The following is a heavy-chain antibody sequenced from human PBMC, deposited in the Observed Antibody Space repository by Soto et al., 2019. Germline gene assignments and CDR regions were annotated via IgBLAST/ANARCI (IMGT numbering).Heavy chain of an antibody. J-gene: IGHJ6*02. V-gene: IGHV1-69*13. D-gene: IGHD6-13*01. Sequence: SVKVSCKASGGTFSSYAISWVRQAPGQGLEWMGGIIPIFGTANYAQKFQGRVTITADESTSTAYMELSSLRSEDTAVYYCASSSSWVNPYYYYYGMDVWGQGTTVTVSS. CDR1: GGTFSSYA. CDR2: IIPIFGTA. CDR3: ASSSSWVNPYYYYYGMDV.